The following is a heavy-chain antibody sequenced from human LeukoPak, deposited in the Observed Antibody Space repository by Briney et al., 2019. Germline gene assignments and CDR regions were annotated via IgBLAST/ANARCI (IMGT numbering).Heavy chain of an antibody. J-gene: IGHJ5*02. CDR2: INPSGGST. CDR3: ASQHDSSGYYYVQGWFDP. Sequence: ASVKVSCKASGYTFTSYYMHWVRQAPRQGLEWMGIINPSGGSTSYAQKFQGRVTMTRDTSTSTVYMELSSLRSEDTAVYYCASQHDSSGYYYVQGWFDPWGQGTLVTVSS. CDR1: GYTFTSYY. V-gene: IGHV1-46*01. D-gene: IGHD3-22*01.